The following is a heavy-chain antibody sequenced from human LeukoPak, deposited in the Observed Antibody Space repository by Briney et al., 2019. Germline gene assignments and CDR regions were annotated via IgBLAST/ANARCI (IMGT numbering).Heavy chain of an antibody. D-gene: IGHD6-6*01. CDR2: INPSGGST. CDR1: GYTFTSYY. V-gene: IGHV1-46*01. J-gene: IGHJ3*02. Sequence: PLASVKVSCKASGYTFTSYYMHWVRQAPGQGLEWMGIINPSGGSTSYAQKSQGRVTMTRDTSTSTVYMELSSLRSEDTAVYYCARDLGDSSSNDDAFDIWGQGTMVTVSS. CDR3: ARDLGDSSSNDDAFDI.